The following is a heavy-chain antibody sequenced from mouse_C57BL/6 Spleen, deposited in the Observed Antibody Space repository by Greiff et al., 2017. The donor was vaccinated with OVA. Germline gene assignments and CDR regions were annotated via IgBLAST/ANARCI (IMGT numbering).Heavy chain of an antibody. CDR2: ISDGGSYT. J-gene: IGHJ3*01. Sequence: EVNVVESGGGLVKPGGSLKLSCAASGFTFSSYAMSWVRQTPEKRLEWVATISDGGSYTYYPDNVKGRFTISRDNAKNNLYLQMSQLKSEDTAMYYCAREKLGPFAYWGQGTLVTVSA. CDR1: GFTFSSYA. D-gene: IGHD4-1*01. CDR3: AREKLGPFAY. V-gene: IGHV5-4*01.